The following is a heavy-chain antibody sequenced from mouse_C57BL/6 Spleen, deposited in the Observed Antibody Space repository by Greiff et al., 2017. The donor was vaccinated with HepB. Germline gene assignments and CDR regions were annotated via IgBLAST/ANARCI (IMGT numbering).Heavy chain of an antibody. CDR1: GYTFTDYY. V-gene: IGHV1-26*01. Sequence: VQLQQSGPELVKPGASVKISCKASGYTFTDYYMNWVKQSHGKSLEWIGDINPNNGGTSYNQKFKGKATLTVDKSSSTAYMELRSLTSEDSAVYYCARRDGYYLYYFDYWGQGTTLTVSS. CDR3: ARRDGYYLYYFDY. D-gene: IGHD2-3*01. CDR2: INPNNGGT. J-gene: IGHJ2*01.